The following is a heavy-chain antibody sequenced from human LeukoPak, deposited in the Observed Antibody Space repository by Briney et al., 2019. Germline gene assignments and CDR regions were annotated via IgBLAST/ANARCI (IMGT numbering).Heavy chain of an antibody. CDR2: MNPNSGKT. D-gene: IGHD3-3*01. Sequence: ASVKVSCKASGYTFTSYDINWVRQATGQGLEWMGWMNPNSGKTGYAQKFQGRVTMTRNTSISTAYMELSSLRSEDTAVYYCARGGKYYDFWSGYSHYYYYYMDVWGKGTTVTVSS. CDR1: GYTFTSYD. CDR3: ARGGKYYDFWSGYSHYYYYYMDV. J-gene: IGHJ6*03. V-gene: IGHV1-8*01.